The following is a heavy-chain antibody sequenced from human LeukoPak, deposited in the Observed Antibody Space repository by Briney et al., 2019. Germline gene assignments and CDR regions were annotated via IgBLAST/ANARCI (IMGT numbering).Heavy chain of an antibody. Sequence: GGSLRLSCAASGFTFSSYGMHWVRQAPGKGREGVAFIRYDGSNKYYADSVKGGFTISRDNSKKTLYMQMNRVRAEDTAVYYCAKVGSGWYGAFDIWGQGTMVTVSS. J-gene: IGHJ3*02. CDR2: IRYDGSNK. CDR3: AKVGSGWYGAFDI. D-gene: IGHD6-19*01. V-gene: IGHV3-30*02. CDR1: GFTFSSYG.